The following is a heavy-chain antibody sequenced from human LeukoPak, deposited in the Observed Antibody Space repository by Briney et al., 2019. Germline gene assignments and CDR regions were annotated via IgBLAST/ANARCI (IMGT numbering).Heavy chain of an antibody. CDR2: INHSGST. CDR3: ARANQWLVRSWFDP. V-gene: IGHV4-34*01. D-gene: IGHD6-19*01. J-gene: IGHJ5*02. Sequence: SETLSLTCAVYGGSFSGYYWSWIRQPPGKGLERIWEINHSGSTNYNPSLKSRVTISVDTSKNQFSLKLSSVTAADTAVYYCARANQWLVRSWFDPWGQGTLVTVSS. CDR1: GGSFSGYY.